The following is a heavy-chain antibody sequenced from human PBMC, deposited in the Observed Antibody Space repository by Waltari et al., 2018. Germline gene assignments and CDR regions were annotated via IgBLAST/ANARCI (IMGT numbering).Heavy chain of an antibody. CDR3: ARQNSLSNDGFDV. V-gene: IGHV4-39*01. CDR2: MSYSGST. CDR1: GSSIGRSSYS. Sequence: QMQLQESGPGLVKPSGTLSLMCSVSGSSIGRSSYSWGWIRQAPGKGLEWIGSMSYSGSTYYKPSLKRRVTISVDTSKDKFSLKVNSVTAADTAVYYCARQNSLSNDGFDVWGRGTMVTVSS. J-gene: IGHJ3*01.